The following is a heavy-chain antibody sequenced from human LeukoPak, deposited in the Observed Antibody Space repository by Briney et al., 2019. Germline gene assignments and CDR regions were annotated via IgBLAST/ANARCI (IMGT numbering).Heavy chain of an antibody. CDR1: GGSISTTYYY. Sequence: SETLSLTCTVSGGSISTTYYYWGWIRQPPGKGLEWIGSIYYSGSTYYNPSLKSRVTISVDTSKNQFSLKLSSVTAADTAVYYCARDSSSWYFGRLPFDYWGQGTLVTVSS. CDR2: IYYSGST. D-gene: IGHD6-13*01. CDR3: ARDSSSWYFGRLPFDY. J-gene: IGHJ4*02. V-gene: IGHV4-39*07.